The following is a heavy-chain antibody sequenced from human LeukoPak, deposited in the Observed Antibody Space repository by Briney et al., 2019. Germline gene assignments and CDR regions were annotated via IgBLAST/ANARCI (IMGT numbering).Heavy chain of an antibody. CDR2: INPNSGGT. CDR3: ARDRPGRNWFDP. V-gene: IGHV1-2*02. J-gene: IGHJ5*02. Sequence: ASVKVSCKASGYTFTGYYMHWVRQAPGQGLEWMGWINPNSGGTNYAQKFQGRVTMTRDTSISTAYMELSRLRSDDTAAYYCARDRPGRNWFDPWGQGTLVTVSS. CDR1: GYTFTGYY.